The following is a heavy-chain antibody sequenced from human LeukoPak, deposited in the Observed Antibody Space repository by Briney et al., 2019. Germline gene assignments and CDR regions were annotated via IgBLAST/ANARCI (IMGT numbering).Heavy chain of an antibody. CDR3: AKSVTYYYDSSGYYAPAYFDY. CDR1: GFTFSSYA. CDR2: ISGSGGST. V-gene: IGHV3-23*01. J-gene: IGHJ4*02. D-gene: IGHD3-22*01. Sequence: PGGSLRLSCAASGFTFSSYAMSWVRQAPGKGLEWVSAISGSGGSTYYADSVKGRFTISRDNSKNTLYLQMNSLRAEDTAVYHCAKSVTYYYDSSGYYAPAYFDYWGQGTLVTVSS.